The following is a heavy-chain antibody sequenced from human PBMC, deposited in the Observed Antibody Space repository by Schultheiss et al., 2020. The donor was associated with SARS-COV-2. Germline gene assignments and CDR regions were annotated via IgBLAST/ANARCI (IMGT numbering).Heavy chain of an antibody. D-gene: IGHD2-2*01. V-gene: IGHV3-23*01. Sequence: GGSLRLSCAASGFTFSSYAMSWVRQAPGKGLEWVSAISGSGGSTYYADSVKGRFTISRDNSKNTLYLQMNSLRAEDTAVYYCARGEIVVVPAAEWDYWGQGTLVTVSS. J-gene: IGHJ4*02. CDR2: ISGSGGST. CDR1: GFTFSSYA. CDR3: ARGEIVVVPAAEWDY.